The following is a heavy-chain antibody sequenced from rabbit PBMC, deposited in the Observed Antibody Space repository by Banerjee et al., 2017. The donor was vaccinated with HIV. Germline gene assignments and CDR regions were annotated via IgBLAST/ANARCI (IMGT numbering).Heavy chain of an antibody. J-gene: IGHJ4*01. CDR3: ANSAGSSGWSFHL. V-gene: IGHV1S45*01. CDR2: IDAGSSGPT. CDR1: GFSFSSSYY. D-gene: IGHD8-1*01. Sequence: QEQLVESGGGLVQPEGSLTLTCTASGFSFSSSYYMCWVRQAPGKGLEWIAGIDAGSSGPTYYASWAKGRFTISKTSSTTVTLQMTSLTDADTATYFCANSAGSSGWSFHLWGPGTLVTVS.